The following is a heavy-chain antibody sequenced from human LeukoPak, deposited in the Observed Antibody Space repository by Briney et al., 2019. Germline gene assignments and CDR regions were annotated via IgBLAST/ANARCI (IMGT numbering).Heavy chain of an antibody. CDR1: GFTLSSYA. V-gene: IGHV3-23*01. CDR3: AKEITMIRGVIKLGFDY. J-gene: IGHJ4*02. Sequence: GGSLRLSCAVSGFTLSSYAMTWVRQAPGKGLEWVSAISGGGGSTYYADSVKGRFTISRDNSKNTLYLQMNSRRAEDTAVYYCAKEITMIRGVIKLGFDYWGQGTLVTVSS. D-gene: IGHD3-10*01. CDR2: ISGGGGST.